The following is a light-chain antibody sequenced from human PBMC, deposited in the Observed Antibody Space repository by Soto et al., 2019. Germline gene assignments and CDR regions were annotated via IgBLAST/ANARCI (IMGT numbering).Light chain of an antibody. CDR2: ATS. CDR1: QAISCY. CDR3: HKYNHALT. J-gene: IGKJ4*01. V-gene: IGKV1-27*01. Sequence: DIQLTQSPSSLSASVGDRVTITCQASQAISCYLAWYQQKPGKVPELLIYATSTLQSGAPSRFSGSGSGTDFTLTISSLQPEDVATYYCHKYNHALTFGGGTKVEIK.